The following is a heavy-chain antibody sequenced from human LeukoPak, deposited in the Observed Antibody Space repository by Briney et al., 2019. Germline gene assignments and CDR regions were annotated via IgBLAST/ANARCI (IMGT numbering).Heavy chain of an antibody. D-gene: IGHD3-10*01. CDR3: ASYLGSGTLDY. CDR2: IFHSGVT. Sequence: SETLSLTCTVSGGSIGSGAYYWTWIRQPPGKGLEWFGYIFHSGVTSYNPSLKSRVTISVDTSKNQFSLKLSSVTAADTAVYYCASYLGSGTLDYWGQGTLVTVSS. CDR1: GGSIGSGAYY. V-gene: IGHV4-30-2*02. J-gene: IGHJ4*02.